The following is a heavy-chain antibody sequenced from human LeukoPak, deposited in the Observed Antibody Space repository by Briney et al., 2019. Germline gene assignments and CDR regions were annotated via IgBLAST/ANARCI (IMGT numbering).Heavy chain of an antibody. Sequence: SVKVSCKASGGTFSSYAISWVRQAPGQGLEWMGGIIPIFGTANYAQKFQGRVTITTDESTSTAYMELSSLRSEDTAVYFCASSYSSSWPNFDYWGQGTLVTVSS. V-gene: IGHV1-69*05. CDR3: ASSYSSSWPNFDY. CDR1: GGTFSSYA. CDR2: IIPIFGTA. D-gene: IGHD6-13*01. J-gene: IGHJ4*02.